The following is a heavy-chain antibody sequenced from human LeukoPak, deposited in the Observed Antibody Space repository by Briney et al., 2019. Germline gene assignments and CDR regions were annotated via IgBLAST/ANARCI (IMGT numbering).Heavy chain of an antibody. Sequence: PGGSLRLSCAASGFTVSRNYMSWVRQAPGKGLEWVSVIYSGGSTYYADSVKGRFTISRDNSKNTLYLQMSSLRAEDTAVYYCARYSLTGSSHFFDYWGQGTLVTVSS. D-gene: IGHD7-27*01. V-gene: IGHV3-53*01. CDR2: IYSGGST. CDR1: GFTVSRNY. CDR3: ARYSLTGSSHFFDY. J-gene: IGHJ4*02.